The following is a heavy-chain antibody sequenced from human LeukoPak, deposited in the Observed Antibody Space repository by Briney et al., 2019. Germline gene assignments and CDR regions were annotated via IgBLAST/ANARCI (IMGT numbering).Heavy chain of an antibody. Sequence: GGSLRLSCAASGFTFSSYEMNWVRQAPGKGLEWVSYISSSGSTIYYADSVKGRFTISRDNAKNSLYLQTSSLRAEGTAVYYCARVRGPDAFDIWGQGTMVTVSS. J-gene: IGHJ3*02. CDR2: ISSSGSTI. CDR1: GFTFSSYE. V-gene: IGHV3-48*03. CDR3: ARVRGPDAFDI.